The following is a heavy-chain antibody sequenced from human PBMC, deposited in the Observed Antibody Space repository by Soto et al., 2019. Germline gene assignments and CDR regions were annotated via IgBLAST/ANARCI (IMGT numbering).Heavy chain of an antibody. CDR1: GFTFSSYA. J-gene: IGHJ4*02. CDR2: ISGSGGST. Sequence: GGSLRLSCAASGFTFSSYAMSWVRQAPGKGLEWVSAISGSGGSTYYADSVKGRFTISRDNSKNTLYLQMNSLRAEDTAVYYCAKRRQGYCSGGSCYSHGDYWGQGTLVTVSS. D-gene: IGHD2-15*01. V-gene: IGHV3-23*01. CDR3: AKRRQGYCSGGSCYSHGDY.